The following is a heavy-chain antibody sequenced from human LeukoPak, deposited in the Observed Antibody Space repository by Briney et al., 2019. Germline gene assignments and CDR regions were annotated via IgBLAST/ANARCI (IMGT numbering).Heavy chain of an antibody. CDR2: ISSSGSTI. CDR3: ARENYDSSGYYY. D-gene: IGHD3-22*01. J-gene: IGHJ4*02. CDR1: GFTFSSYG. V-gene: IGHV3-48*04. Sequence: PGRSLRLSCAASGFTFSSYGMHWVRQAPGKGLEWVSYISSSGSTIYYADSVKGRFTISRDNAKNSLYLQMNSLRAEDTAVYYCARENYDSSGYYYWGQGTLVTVSS.